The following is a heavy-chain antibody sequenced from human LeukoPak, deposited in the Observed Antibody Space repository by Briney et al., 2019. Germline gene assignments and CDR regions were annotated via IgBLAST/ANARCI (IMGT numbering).Heavy chain of an antibody. V-gene: IGHV3-48*01. CDR3: VRDLTIVGVAQVHH. J-gene: IGHJ5*02. D-gene: IGHD1-26*01. Sequence: GGSLRLSCAASGFTLSTYWMHWVRQAPGKGLEWISYISTNSGTIWYADSVKGRFSISRDNAKNSLFLHMNSLRAEDTAVYYCVRDLTIVGVAQVHHWGQGTLVTVSS. CDR1: GFTLSTYW. CDR2: ISTNSGTI.